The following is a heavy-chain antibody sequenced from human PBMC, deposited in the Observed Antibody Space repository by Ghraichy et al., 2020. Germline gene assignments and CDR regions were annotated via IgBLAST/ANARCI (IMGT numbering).Heavy chain of an antibody. CDR3: ARYDFWSGADY. CDR2: IYHSGST. Sequence: SQTLSLTCTVSGYSISSGYYWGWIRQPPGKGLEWIGSIYHSGSTYYNPSLKSRVTISVDTSKNQFSLKLSSVTAADTAVYYCARYDFWSGADYWGQGTLVTVSS. V-gene: IGHV4-38-2*02. J-gene: IGHJ4*02. D-gene: IGHD3-3*01. CDR1: GYSISSGYY.